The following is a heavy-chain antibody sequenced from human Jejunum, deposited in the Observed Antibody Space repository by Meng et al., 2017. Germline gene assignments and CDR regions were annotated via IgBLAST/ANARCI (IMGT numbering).Heavy chain of an antibody. V-gene: IGHV3-33*01. CDR3: LRGRDY. CDR1: GFNFTNYG. D-gene: IGHD3-10*01. J-gene: IGHJ4*02. CDR2: IWHDGSKV. Sequence: QVRLVEPAEGVVLPWKSLRRSCAASGFNFTNYGMHWVRQAPGKGLEWVAVIWHDGSKVFYADSVRGRFTISRDNSHNTVDLQMNSVRVDDTAVYFCLRGRDYWGQGTLVTVSS.